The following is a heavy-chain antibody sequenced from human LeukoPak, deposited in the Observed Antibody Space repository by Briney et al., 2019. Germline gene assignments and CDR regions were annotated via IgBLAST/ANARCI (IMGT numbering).Heavy chain of an antibody. D-gene: IGHD5-18*01. V-gene: IGHV4-38-2*01. J-gene: IGHJ4*02. CDR2: IYHSGST. CDR1: GYSISSGYY. CDR3: ASGDTAMVDY. Sequence: SSETLSLTCAVSGYSISSGYYWGWIRQPPGKGLEWIGSIYHSGSTYYNPSLKSRVTISVDTSKNQFSLKLSSVTAADTAVYYCASGDTAMVDYWGQGTLVTVSS.